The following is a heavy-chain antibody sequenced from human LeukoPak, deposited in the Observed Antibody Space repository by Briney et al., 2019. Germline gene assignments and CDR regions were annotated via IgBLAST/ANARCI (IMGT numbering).Heavy chain of an antibody. CDR2: INHSGST. V-gene: IGHV4-34*01. CDR3: ARVVPHCSGGSCYSDYVPDY. Sequence: PSETLSLTCAVYGGPFSGYYWSWIRQPPGKGLEWIGEINHSGSTNYNPSLKSRVTISVDTSKNQFSLKLSSVTAADTAVYYCARVVPHCSGGSCYSDYVPDYWGQGTLVTVSS. CDR1: GGPFSGYY. D-gene: IGHD2-15*01. J-gene: IGHJ4*02.